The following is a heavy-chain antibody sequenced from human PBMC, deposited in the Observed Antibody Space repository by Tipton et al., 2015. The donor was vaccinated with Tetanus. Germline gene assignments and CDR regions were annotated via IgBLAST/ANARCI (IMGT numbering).Heavy chain of an antibody. CDR2: ISPFNENV. J-gene: IGHJ5*02. CDR3: ARGRGLGPHEYFEH. V-gene: IGHV1-18*01. Sequence: QVQLVQSGAEVEKPGASVKVSCKASGYTFTHYGVNWVRQAPGQGLEWMGWISPFNENVNYAEQFQGRLTMTTDRSTATVYMDLRSLRSDDTAVYYCARGRGLGPHEYFEHWGRGTLVTVSS. CDR1: GYTFTHYG. D-gene: IGHD3/OR15-3a*01.